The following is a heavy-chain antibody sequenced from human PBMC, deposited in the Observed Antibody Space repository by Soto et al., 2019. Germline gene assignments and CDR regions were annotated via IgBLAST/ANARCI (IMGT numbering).Heavy chain of an antibody. CDR3: ARDTICVRRGGCWFAP. J-gene: IGHJ5*02. CDR1: GYTFTNYG. Sequence: QVQLVQSGAEVKKPGASVKVSCKASGYTFTNYGMHWVRQAPGQRLEWMGWINAGNGNTKYSQKFQGRVTITRDTSATTAYMALSSLRSEDTAVYYCARDTICVRRGGCWFAPWGQGTLVTVSS. D-gene: IGHD3-10*01. CDR2: INAGNGNT. V-gene: IGHV1-3*01.